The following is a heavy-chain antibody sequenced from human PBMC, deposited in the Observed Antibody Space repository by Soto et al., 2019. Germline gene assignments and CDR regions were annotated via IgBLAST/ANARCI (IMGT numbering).Heavy chain of an antibody. D-gene: IGHD6-6*01. CDR1: GYTFSNYG. V-gene: IGHV1-18*01. CDR2: ISGYDGNT. Sequence: ASVKVSCKASGYTFSNYGITWVRRAPGQGLEWMGWISGYDGNTNYAQNFQGRVTMTTDPSTRTAYMELRSLRSDDTAVYYCARKSSSSSWFDPWGQGTLVTVSS. J-gene: IGHJ5*02. CDR3: ARKSSSSSWFDP.